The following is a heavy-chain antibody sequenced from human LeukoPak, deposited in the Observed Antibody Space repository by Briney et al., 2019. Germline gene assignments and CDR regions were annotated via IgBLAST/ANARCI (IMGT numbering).Heavy chain of an antibody. J-gene: IGHJ4*02. V-gene: IGHV4-59*01. CDR1: GGSISSYY. CDR2: IYYSGST. CDR3: ARDEGEYYDILTGLL. Sequence: SETLSLTCTVSGGSISSYYWSWIRQPPGKGLEWIGYIYYSGSTNYNPSLKSRVTISVDTSKNQFSLKLSSVTAADTAVYYCARDEGEYYDILTGLLWGQGTLVTVSS. D-gene: IGHD3-9*01.